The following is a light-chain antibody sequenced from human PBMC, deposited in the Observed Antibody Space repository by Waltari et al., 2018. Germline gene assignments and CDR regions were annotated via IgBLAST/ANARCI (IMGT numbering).Light chain of an antibody. CDR2: DAS. CDR3: QHYDNLLFTGT. Sequence: DIQMTQSPSSLSASLGDRVTITCQASQDISNYLNWYQQKPGKAPKLLIYDASNLETGVPSRFSGSGSGTDFTFTISSLQPEDVATYYCQHYDNLLFTGTFGQGTKVEVK. V-gene: IGKV1-33*01. J-gene: IGKJ1*01. CDR1: QDISNY.